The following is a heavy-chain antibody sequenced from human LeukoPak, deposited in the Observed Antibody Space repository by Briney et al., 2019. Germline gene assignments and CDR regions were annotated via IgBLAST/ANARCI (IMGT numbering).Heavy chain of an antibody. D-gene: IGHD4-17*01. J-gene: IGHJ4*02. Sequence: ASVTVSFTASGYIFTVYYMHWVRQAPGQGLEWMGRINPNSGGANYAQKFQGRVAMTRDMSISTAYMELSRLGSDDTAVYYCARGSDYGDSPGLNWGQGTLVTVSS. CDR2: INPNSGGA. V-gene: IGHV1-2*06. CDR1: GYIFTVYY. CDR3: ARGSDYGDSPGLN.